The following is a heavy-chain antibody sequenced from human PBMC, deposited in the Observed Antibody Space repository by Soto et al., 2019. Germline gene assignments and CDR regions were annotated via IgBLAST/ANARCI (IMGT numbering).Heavy chain of an antibody. D-gene: IGHD6-19*01. CDR3: AIDGWDLRAVAGRRGFEY. J-gene: IGHJ4*02. V-gene: IGHV3-30*04. CDR1: GFTFSDFA. CDR2: ISDGTNK. Sequence: QVHLEESGGGVVQPGRSLRLSCAASGFTFSDFAMHWLRQAPGKGLEWVAVISDGTNKYYADSVMGRFTLSRDNSKNTLYLQMNSLRAEDTAIYYCAIDGWDLRAVAGRRGFEYWGQGTLVTVSS.